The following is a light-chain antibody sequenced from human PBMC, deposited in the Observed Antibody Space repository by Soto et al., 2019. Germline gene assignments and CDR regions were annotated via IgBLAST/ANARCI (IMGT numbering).Light chain of an antibody. CDR2: EDS. J-gene: IGLJ1*01. V-gene: IGLV2-14*01. CDR1: SSDXXGYNY. CDR3: SSYTSSSNLDV. Sequence: QSVLTQPASVSGSPGQSITISCTGTSSDXXGYNYVSWYQXXXGKAPILMIFEDSSPPSGASHRFSGSKSGNTASLTISGLXAEDEADYYCSSYTSSSNLDVFGSGTKLTVL.